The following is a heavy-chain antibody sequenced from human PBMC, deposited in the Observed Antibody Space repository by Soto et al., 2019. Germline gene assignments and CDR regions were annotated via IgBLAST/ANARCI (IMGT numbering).Heavy chain of an antibody. CDR3: AREGLYDFWSGYPTKSLLDP. D-gene: IGHD3-3*01. J-gene: IGHJ5*02. CDR1: GGSISSSSYY. Sequence: SETLSLTCTVSGGSISSSSYYWGWIRQPPGKGLEWIGSIYYSGSTYYNPSLKSRVTISVDTSKNQSSLKLSSVTAADTAVYYCAREGLYDFWSGYPTKSLLDPWGQGTLVTVSS. V-gene: IGHV4-39*02. CDR2: IYYSGST.